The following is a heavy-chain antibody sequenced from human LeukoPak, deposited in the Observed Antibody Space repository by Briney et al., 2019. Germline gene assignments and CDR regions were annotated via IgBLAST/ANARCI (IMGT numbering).Heavy chain of an antibody. D-gene: IGHD3-22*01. V-gene: IGHV3-48*03. CDR3: ARDRDSSGYGFDY. J-gene: IGHJ4*02. Sequence: PGGSLRLSCAASGFTFSSYEMNWVRQAPGKGLEWVSYISSSGSTIYYADPVKGRFTISRDNAKNSLYLQMNSLRAEDTAVYYCARDRDSSGYGFDYWGQGTLVTVSS. CDR2: ISSSGSTI. CDR1: GFTFSSYE.